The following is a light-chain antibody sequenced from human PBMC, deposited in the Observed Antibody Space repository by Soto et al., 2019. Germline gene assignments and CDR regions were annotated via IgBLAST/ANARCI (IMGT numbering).Light chain of an antibody. V-gene: IGKV3-20*01. CDR1: QSVTSNY. Sequence: EIVLTQSPGTLSLSPGDRATLSCEASQSVTSNYLAWYQQKPGQAPRLLIFGASIRATGIPDRFIGSGSGTDFTLTISRLEPEDFAVYYCQQYNNWPPWAFGQGTKVDIK. CDR3: QQYNNWPPWA. J-gene: IGKJ1*01. CDR2: GAS.